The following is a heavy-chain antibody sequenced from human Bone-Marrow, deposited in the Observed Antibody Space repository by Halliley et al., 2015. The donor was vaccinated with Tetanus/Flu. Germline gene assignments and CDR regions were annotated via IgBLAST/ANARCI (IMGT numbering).Heavy chain of an antibody. CDR3: ARVITGTHFDA. D-gene: IGHD1-1*01. CDR2: VHPSGNT. Sequence: LRLSCTVSGDSISDGGLYWAWIRQHPGKGLEWIGYVHPSGNTYYNPSLKSRLSMSLDTSQNQFSLKVRSVTPADTAMYYCARVITGTHFDAWGQGLLVTVSS. CDR1: GDSISDGGLY. J-gene: IGHJ5*02. V-gene: IGHV4-31*02.